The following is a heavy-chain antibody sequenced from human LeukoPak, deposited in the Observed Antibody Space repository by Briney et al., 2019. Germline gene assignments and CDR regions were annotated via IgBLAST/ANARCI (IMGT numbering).Heavy chain of an antibody. CDR1: GFTFRRYS. D-gene: IGHD4-17*01. V-gene: IGHV3-21*01. CDR3: ARDLLADTVTTRRCDY. J-gene: IGHJ4*02. CDR2: ISSSSSYI. Sequence: GGSLRLSCAASGFTFRRYSMNWVRQAPGKGVEWVSSISSSSSYIYYADSVKGRFTISRDNAKNSLYLQMNSLRAEDTAVYYCARDLLADTVTTRRCDYWGQGTLVTVSS.